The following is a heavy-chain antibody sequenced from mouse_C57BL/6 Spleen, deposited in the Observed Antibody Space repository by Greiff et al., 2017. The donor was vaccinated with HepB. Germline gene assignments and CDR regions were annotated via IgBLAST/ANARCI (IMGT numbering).Heavy chain of an antibody. CDR2: ISSGSSTI. CDR3: ASMAYDGGDYYAMDY. V-gene: IGHV5-17*01. J-gene: IGHJ4*01. D-gene: IGHD2-12*01. CDR1: GFTFSDYG. Sequence: EVKLMESGGGLVKPGGSLKLSCAASGFTFSDYGMHWVRQAPEKGLEWVAYISSGSSTIYYADTVKGRFTISRDNAKNTLFLQMTSLRSEDTAMYYCASMAYDGGDYYAMDYWGQGTSVTVSS.